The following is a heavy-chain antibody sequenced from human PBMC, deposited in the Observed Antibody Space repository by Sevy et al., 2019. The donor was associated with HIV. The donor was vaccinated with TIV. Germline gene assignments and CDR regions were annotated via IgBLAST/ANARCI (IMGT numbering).Heavy chain of an antibody. CDR3: AKQRGWICSHDVCSPYYSDS. J-gene: IGHJ4*02. CDR1: GFAFRTFW. D-gene: IGHD5-12*01. Sequence: GGSLRLSCAASGFAFRTFWMSWVRQAPGKGLEWVANIKQDGSVKYHMDSVKGRFTISRDNAKNSLYLQMSSLTVEDTAVYYCAKQRGWICSHDVCSPYYSDSWGQGTLVTVSS. V-gene: IGHV3-7*01. CDR2: IKQDGSVK.